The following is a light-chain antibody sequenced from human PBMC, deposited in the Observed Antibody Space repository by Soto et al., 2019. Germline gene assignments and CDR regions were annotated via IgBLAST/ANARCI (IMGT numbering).Light chain of an antibody. CDR3: HQYGNTLWT. V-gene: IGKV3-20*01. Sequence: DIALTQSPVTLSLSPDESATLSCRASQSISRSDLAWYQHRPGQSPRLLIYATSSRATGIPDRFTGGGAGTGFTLTISRLEPEDFAVYYCHQYGNTLWTFGQATKVAI. J-gene: IGKJ1*01. CDR1: QSISRSD. CDR2: ATS.